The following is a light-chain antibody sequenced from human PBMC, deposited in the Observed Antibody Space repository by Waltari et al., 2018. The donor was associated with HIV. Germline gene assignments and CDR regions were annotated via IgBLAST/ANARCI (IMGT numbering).Light chain of an antibody. CDR3: AACDDSLNAYV. J-gene: IGLJ1*01. CDR2: IDD. CDR1: DSNIGSNT. V-gene: IGLV1-44*01. Sequence: QSVLTQPPSASGTPGQRVVISCSGSDSNIGSNTIKWFQQLPGSAPKVLVYIDDHRPSGVHDRFSGSKSGTSASLSISGVQSEDEADYYCAACDDSLNAYVFGSGTKVTVL.